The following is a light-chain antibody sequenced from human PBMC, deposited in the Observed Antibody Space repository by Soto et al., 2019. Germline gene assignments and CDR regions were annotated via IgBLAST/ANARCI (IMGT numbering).Light chain of an antibody. V-gene: IGKV4-1*01. CDR1: QSVLFTSTNKNY. CDR2: WAS. Sequence: DIVMTQSPESLAVSVGETVTIKCKSSQSVLFTSTNKNYLVWYQQKAGQPPRLLMFWASTRESGVPDRFSGKGSGTDFTLSINNLQADDVAVYYCQQHFSLRHTFGQGTRLEIK. CDR3: QQHFSLRHT. J-gene: IGKJ2*01.